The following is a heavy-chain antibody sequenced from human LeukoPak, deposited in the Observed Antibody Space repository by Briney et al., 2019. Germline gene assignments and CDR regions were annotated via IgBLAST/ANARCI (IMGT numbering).Heavy chain of an antibody. Sequence: SGGSLRLSCAASGFTFSSYGMHWVRQAPGKGLEWVAFIRYDGSNKYYADSVKGRFTISRDNSKNTLYLQMNSLRAEDTAVYYCAKEGGSYYTGSYYFDYWGQGTLVTVSS. CDR3: AKEGGSYYTGSYYFDY. D-gene: IGHD1-26*01. CDR1: GFTFSSYG. CDR2: IRYDGSNK. J-gene: IGHJ4*02. V-gene: IGHV3-30*02.